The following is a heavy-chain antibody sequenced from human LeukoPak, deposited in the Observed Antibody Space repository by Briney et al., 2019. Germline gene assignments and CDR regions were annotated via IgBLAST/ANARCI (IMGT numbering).Heavy chain of an antibody. Sequence: PSQTLSLTCAAYGVSLRGYYWSWIRQSPEKGLEWIGEISHEGDSIYNPSLKSRLTLSVDMSKNQFSLNLRSVTAADTAVYYCARGRNFVSDFYFDVWGKGTTVIVSS. CDR2: ISHEGDS. D-gene: IGHD1-7*01. CDR1: GVSLRGYY. CDR3: ARGRNFVSDFYFDV. V-gene: IGHV4-34*01. J-gene: IGHJ6*03.